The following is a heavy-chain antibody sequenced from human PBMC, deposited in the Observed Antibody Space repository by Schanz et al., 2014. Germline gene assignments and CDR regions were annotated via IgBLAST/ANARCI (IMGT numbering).Heavy chain of an antibody. V-gene: IGHV3-21*01. CDR3: AREEGYGYGPGAFDI. J-gene: IGHJ3*02. D-gene: IGHD5-18*01. CDR2: ISWNGAGI. CDR1: GFTVNTNY. Sequence: EVQLVESGGGLIHPGGSLRLSCAVSGFTVNTNYMTWVRQAPGKGLECVSGISWNGAGIGYADSVKGRFTISRDNAKNSLYLQMNSLRAEDTAVYYCAREEGYGYGPGAFDIWGQGTMVTVSS.